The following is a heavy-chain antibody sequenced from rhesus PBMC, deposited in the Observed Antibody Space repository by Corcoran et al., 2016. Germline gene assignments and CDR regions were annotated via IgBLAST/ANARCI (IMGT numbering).Heavy chain of an antibody. D-gene: IGHD6-25*01. J-gene: IGHJ4*01. CDR1: GGSISSNY. Sequence: QLQLQESGPGLVKPSETLSLTCAVSGGSISSNYWSWIRQPPWKGLGWIGRISGSGGSPDYNPARMSRVTSSTDTSKNQFSRKLSSVTAADTAVYYCARVVYSGSPIFDYWGQGVLVTVSS. CDR2: ISGSGGSP. CDR3: ARVVYSGSPIFDY. V-gene: IGHV4-173*01.